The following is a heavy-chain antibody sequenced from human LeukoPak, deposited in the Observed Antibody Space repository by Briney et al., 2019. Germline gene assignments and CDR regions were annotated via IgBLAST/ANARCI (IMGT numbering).Heavy chain of an antibody. D-gene: IGHD3-22*01. V-gene: IGHV7-4-1*02. CDR2: INTNTGNP. Sequence: ASVKVSCKASGYTFTSYAMNWVRQAPGQGLEWMGWINTNTGNPTYAQGFTGRFVFSLDTSVSTAYLQISSLKAEDTAVYYCAVPSNYCDSSGYYFDYWGQGTLVTVSS. CDR1: GYTFTSYA. J-gene: IGHJ4*02. CDR3: AVPSNYCDSSGYYFDY.